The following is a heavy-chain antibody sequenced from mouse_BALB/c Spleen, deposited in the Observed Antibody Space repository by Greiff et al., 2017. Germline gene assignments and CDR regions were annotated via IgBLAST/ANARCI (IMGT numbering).Heavy chain of an antibody. Sequence: DVKLVESGGGLVQPGGSLKLSCAASGFTFSSYTMSWVRQTPEKRLEWVAYISNGGGSTYYPDTVKGRFTISRDNAKNTLYLQMSSLKSEDTAMYYCARDGRLDYWGQGTTLTVSS. J-gene: IGHJ2*01. CDR2: ISNGGGST. V-gene: IGHV5-12-2*01. CDR1: GFTFSSYT. CDR3: ARDGRLDY.